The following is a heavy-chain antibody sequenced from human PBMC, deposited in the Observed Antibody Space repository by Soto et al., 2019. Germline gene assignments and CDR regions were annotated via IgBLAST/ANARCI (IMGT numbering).Heavy chain of an antibody. J-gene: IGHJ4*02. CDR1: GFTFSSYS. Sequence: ESGGGLVQPGGSLRLSCAASGFTFSSYSVNWVRQAPGKGLEWVSYISGDSHTIYYADSVKGRFTISRDNAKNSLYLQMNSLRDEDTAVYYCARVGRGSPVFDYWGQGTLVTVSS. V-gene: IGHV3-48*02. D-gene: IGHD2-15*01. CDR2: ISGDSHTI. CDR3: ARVGRGSPVFDY.